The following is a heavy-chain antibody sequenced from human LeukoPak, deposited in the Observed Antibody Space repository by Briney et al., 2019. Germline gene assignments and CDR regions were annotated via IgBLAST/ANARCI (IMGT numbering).Heavy chain of an antibody. Sequence: GGSLRLSCAASGFTFSSYSMNWVRQAPGKGLEWVSSISSSSSYIYYADSEKGRFTISRDNAKNSLYPQMNSLRAEDTAVYYCARSLDTAMGHFDYWGQGTLVTVSS. CDR1: GFTFSSYS. J-gene: IGHJ4*02. V-gene: IGHV3-21*01. D-gene: IGHD5-18*01. CDR2: ISSSSSYI. CDR3: ARSLDTAMGHFDY.